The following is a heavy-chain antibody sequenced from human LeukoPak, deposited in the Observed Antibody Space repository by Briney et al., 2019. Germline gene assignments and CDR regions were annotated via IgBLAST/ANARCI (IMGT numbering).Heavy chain of an antibody. CDR3: ARGQRSSYYDTSGVYFDY. D-gene: IGHD3-22*01. J-gene: IGHJ4*02. Sequence: SETLSLTCTVSGGSISSYYWSWIRQPPGKGLEWIGYTYYSGSTTYNPSLKSRVTISLDTSKNQVSLKLSSVTAADTAVYCCARGQRSSYYDTSGVYFDYWGQGTLVTVSS. CDR2: TYYSGST. CDR1: GGSISSYY. V-gene: IGHV4-59*01.